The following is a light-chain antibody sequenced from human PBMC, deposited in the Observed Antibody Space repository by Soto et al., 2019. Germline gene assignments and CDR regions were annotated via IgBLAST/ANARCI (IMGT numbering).Light chain of an antibody. CDR1: QTISTS. Sequence: DIRMTQSPSTLSASVGDRVTITCRATQTISTSLAWYQQIPGRAPKLLIYKASILDTGVPSRFSGTGSGTEFTLSIDSLQPDDFATYYCQQYHTSSITFGQGTRLENK. CDR3: QQYHTSSIT. J-gene: IGKJ5*01. V-gene: IGKV1-5*03. CDR2: KAS.